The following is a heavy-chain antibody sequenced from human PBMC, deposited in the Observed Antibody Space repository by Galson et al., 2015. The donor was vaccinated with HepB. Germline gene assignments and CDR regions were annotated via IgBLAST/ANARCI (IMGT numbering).Heavy chain of an antibody. D-gene: IGHD6-25*01. CDR3: ARNPASYDYYNMDV. J-gene: IGHJ6*02. CDR1: GVTFSSFG. Sequence: SLRLSCAASGVTFSSFGMHWVRQAPGKGLEWVAGTWSDGSKKFYADSVQGRFTISRDNAKKSMYLHMSSLRAEDTAIYYCARNPASYDYYNMDVWGQGTTVTVSS. V-gene: IGHV3-33*01. CDR2: TWSDGSKK.